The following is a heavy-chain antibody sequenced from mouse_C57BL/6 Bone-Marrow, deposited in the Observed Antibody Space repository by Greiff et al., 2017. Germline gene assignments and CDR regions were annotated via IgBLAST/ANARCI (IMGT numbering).Heavy chain of an antibody. V-gene: IGHV5-15*01. D-gene: IGHD1-1*01. Sequence: EVQLQEPGGGLVQPGGSLKLSCAASGFTFSDYGMAWVRQAPRKGPEWVAFISNLAYSIYYADTVTGRFTISRENAANTLYREMSSLRSEDTAMYYCARHPQFITTVVAHYAMDYWGQGTSVTVSS. J-gene: IGHJ4*01. CDR2: ISNLAYSI. CDR3: ARHPQFITTVVAHYAMDY. CDR1: GFTFSDYG.